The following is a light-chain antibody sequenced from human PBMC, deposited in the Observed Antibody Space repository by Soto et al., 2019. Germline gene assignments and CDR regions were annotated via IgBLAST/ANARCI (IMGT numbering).Light chain of an antibody. CDR1: SGSVSTSNF. CDR3: LLFMSSGISV. Sequence: QTVVTQEPSFSVAPGGTVTLTCGLSSGSVSTSNFPSWYQQTPGQAPRTLIYNTNTRSSGVPDRFSGSILGNKAALTISGAQADDESDYYCLLFMSSGISVFGGGTKVTV. CDR2: NTN. J-gene: IGLJ3*02. V-gene: IGLV8-61*01.